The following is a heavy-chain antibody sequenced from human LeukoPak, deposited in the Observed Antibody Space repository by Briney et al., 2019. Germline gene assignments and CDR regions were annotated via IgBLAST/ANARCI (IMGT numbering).Heavy chain of an antibody. D-gene: IGHD6-13*01. CDR1: GGSISSYY. CDR2: IYYSGST. Sequence: SETLSLTCTVSGGSISSYYWSWIRQPPGKGLEWIGYIYYSGSTNYNPSLKSRVTISVDTSKNQFSLKLSSVTAADTAVYYCARDQMIAAAGLDYWGQGTLVTVSS. J-gene: IGHJ4*02. CDR3: ARDQMIAAAGLDY. V-gene: IGHV4-59*01.